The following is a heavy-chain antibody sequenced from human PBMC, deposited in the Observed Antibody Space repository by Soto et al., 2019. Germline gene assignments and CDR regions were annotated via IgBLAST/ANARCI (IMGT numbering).Heavy chain of an antibody. CDR1: GGSVSSGSFH. Sequence: VQLQESGPGQVKPSETLSLTCSVSGGSVSSGSFHWSWIRQPPGKGLQFIGSIFYNGTANYSPSLENRVSISFDTSQCQFFLQLISVAAADTAVYYCARIGGWYDIDFWGQGSLVTVSS. CDR3: ARIGGWYDIDF. V-gene: IGHV4-61*01. D-gene: IGHD6-19*01. J-gene: IGHJ4*02. CDR2: IFYNGTA.